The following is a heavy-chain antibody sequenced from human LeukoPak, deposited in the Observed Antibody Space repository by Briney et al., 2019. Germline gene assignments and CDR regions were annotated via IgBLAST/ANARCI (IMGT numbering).Heavy chain of an antibody. Sequence: GGSLRLSCAASGFTVSSNYMSWVRQAPGKGLEWVSVIYSGGSTYYADSVKGRFTISRDDSKNTLYLQMNSLRAEDTAVYYCAKGGSGWYPNWFDPWGQGTLVTVSS. J-gene: IGHJ5*02. CDR1: GFTVSSNY. CDR2: IYSGGST. CDR3: AKGGSGWYPNWFDP. V-gene: IGHV3-66*01. D-gene: IGHD6-19*01.